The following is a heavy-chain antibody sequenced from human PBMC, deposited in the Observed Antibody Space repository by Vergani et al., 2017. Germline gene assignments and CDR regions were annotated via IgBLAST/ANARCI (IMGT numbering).Heavy chain of an antibody. CDR1: GFTFSSYA. D-gene: IGHD6-13*01. Sequence: EVQLLESGGGLVQPGGSLRLSCAASGFTFSSYAKSWVRQAPGKGLEWVSAISGSGGSTYYADSVKGRFTISRDNYKNTLYLQMNSLRAEDTAVYYCAKTSSSWYREYFQHWGQGTLVTVSS. CDR3: AKTSSSWYREYFQH. J-gene: IGHJ1*01. V-gene: IGHV3-23*01. CDR2: ISGSGGST.